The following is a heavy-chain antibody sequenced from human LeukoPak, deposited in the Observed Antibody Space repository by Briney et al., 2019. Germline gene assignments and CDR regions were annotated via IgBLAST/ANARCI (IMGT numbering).Heavy chain of an antibody. CDR3: ARTWGYSYGEFYFDY. CDR2: ISHEGSQT. J-gene: IGHJ4*02. Sequence: GGSLRLSCAASGFSFGSYGIHWVRQAPGKGLEWVAVISHEGSQTYYADSVRGRFTISRDNSKNMVYLQMNSLRAEDTAVYYCARTWGYSYGEFYFDYWGQGTLVTVSS. CDR1: GFSFGSYG. V-gene: IGHV3-30*03. D-gene: IGHD5-18*01.